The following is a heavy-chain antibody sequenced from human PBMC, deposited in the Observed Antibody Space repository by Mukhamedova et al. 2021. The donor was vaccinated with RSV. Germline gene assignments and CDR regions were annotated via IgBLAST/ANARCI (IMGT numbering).Heavy chain of an antibody. CDR2: ISGSGGST. Sequence: GKGLEWVSAISGSGGSTYYADSVKGRFTISRDNSKNTLYLQMNSLRAAATAVYYFAKDGSEYYCSGCYFLSHWFYPLVQGPLFT. CDR3: AKDGSEYYCSGCYFLSHWFYP. D-gene: IGHD3-10*01. V-gene: IGHV3-23*01. J-gene: IGHJ5*02.